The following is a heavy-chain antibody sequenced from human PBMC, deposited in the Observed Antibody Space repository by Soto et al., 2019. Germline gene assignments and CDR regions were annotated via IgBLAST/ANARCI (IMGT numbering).Heavy chain of an antibody. Sequence: SETLSLTCAVYGGSFRGYYWSWIRQPPGKGLEWIGAINHSVSTNYNPSRKSRVTKSEDTSKNQFSLNLSPVTAADTALYYCARGVSSSRDYFDYWGQGTLVTVSS. CDR2: INHSVST. D-gene: IGHD6-6*01. CDR3: ARGVSSSRDYFDY. J-gene: IGHJ4*02. CDR1: GGSFRGYY. V-gene: IGHV4-34*01.